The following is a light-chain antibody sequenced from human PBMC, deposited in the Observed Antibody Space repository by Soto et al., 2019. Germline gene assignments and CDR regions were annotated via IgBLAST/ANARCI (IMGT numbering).Light chain of an antibody. V-gene: IGLV2-23*02. CDR1: SSDVGSYNL. J-gene: IGLJ1*01. Sequence: QSVLTQPASVSGSPGQSITISCTGTSSDVGSYNLVSWYQQHPGKAPKLMIYEVSKRPSGVSNRFSGSKSGNTASLTISGLQAEDEADYYCCSYAGSSTPLIFRTGTKVTVL. CDR2: EVS. CDR3: CSYAGSSTPLI.